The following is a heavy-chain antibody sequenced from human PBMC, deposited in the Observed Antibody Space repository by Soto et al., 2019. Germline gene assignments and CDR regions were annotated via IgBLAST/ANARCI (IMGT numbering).Heavy chain of an antibody. Sequence: GGSLRLSCAASGFTFSNAWMSWVRQAPGKGLEWVGHIKSKTYGGTTDYAAPVKGRFTISRDDSKNTLYLQMNSLKTEDTAVYYCTTRRGYSYGYDYWGQGTLGTVSS. CDR2: IKSKTYGGTT. J-gene: IGHJ4*02. CDR1: GFTFSNAW. D-gene: IGHD5-18*01. CDR3: TTRRGYSYGYDY. V-gene: IGHV3-15*01.